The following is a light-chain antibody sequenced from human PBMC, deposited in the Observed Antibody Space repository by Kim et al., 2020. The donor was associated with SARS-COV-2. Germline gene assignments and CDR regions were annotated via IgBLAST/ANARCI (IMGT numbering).Light chain of an antibody. CDR3: QQSYSTPRT. CDR2: AAS. V-gene: IGKV1-39*01. Sequence: SASVGERVTLPCRASQSISSSLNWYQQKPGKTPNLLIYAASNLQSGVPSRFSGSGSGTDFTLTISSLQPEDFATYFCQQSYSTPRTFGQGTKLEIK. CDR1: QSISSS. J-gene: IGKJ2*02.